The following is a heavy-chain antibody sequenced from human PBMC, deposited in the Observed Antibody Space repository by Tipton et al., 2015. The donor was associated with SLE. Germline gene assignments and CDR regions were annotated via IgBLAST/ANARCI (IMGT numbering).Heavy chain of an antibody. CDR1: GFTFSDYY. CDR3: TRDRRSGGGGGGYNFNY. D-gene: IGHD4-23*01. J-gene: IGHJ4*02. V-gene: IGHV3-66*01. Sequence: SLRLSCAASGFTFSDYYMNWVRQAPGKGLEWVSIFYSGGSTNYADSVKGRFTISRDDSRNTLYLQMNSLRAEDTAVYYCTRDRRSGGGGGGYNFNYRGQGTLVTVSS. CDR2: FYSGGST.